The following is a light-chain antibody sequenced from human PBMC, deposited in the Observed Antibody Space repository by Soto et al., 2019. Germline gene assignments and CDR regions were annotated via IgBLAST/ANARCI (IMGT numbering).Light chain of an antibody. J-gene: IGKJ1*01. CDR1: QSVRSN. Sequence: EIQMPQSQATLSLFPGASATLSCRASQSVRSNLAWYQQKPGQAPRLLIYGASTRATGIPARFSGSGSGTEFTLTISSLQSEDFAVYYCQQYNNWPWTFGQGTKVDIK. CDR2: GAS. V-gene: IGKV3D-15*01. CDR3: QQYNNWPWT.